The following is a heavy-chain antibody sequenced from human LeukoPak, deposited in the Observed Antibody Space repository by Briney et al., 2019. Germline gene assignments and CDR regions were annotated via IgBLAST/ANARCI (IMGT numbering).Heavy chain of an antibody. Sequence: ASVKVSCKASGYTFTSCGISWVRQAPGQGLEWMGWISAYNGNTNYAQKLQGRVTMTTDTSTSTAYMELRSLRSDDTAVYYCARRIAAAGTYYYYYYMDVWGKGTTVTISS. D-gene: IGHD6-13*01. CDR2: ISAYNGNT. V-gene: IGHV1-18*01. CDR3: ARRIAAAGTYYYYYYMDV. J-gene: IGHJ6*03. CDR1: GYTFTSCG.